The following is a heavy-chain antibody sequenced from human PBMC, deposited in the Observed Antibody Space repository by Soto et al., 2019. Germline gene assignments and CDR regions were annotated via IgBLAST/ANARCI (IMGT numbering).Heavy chain of an antibody. CDR1: GYTFTSYW. CDR3: VRSGTSSGRFSDY. CDR2: ISPSDSDI. Sequence: PGESLKISCKGSGYTFTSYWIGWVRQMPGEGLEWMGVISPSDSDIRYSPSSQGKVTISADKSITTAYLQWSSLKAADTAMYYCVRSGTSSGRFSDYWGQGTLVTVSS. J-gene: IGHJ4*02. D-gene: IGHD2-15*01. V-gene: IGHV5-51*01.